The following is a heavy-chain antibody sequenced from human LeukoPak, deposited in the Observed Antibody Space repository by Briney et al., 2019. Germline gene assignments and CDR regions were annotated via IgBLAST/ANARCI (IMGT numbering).Heavy chain of an antibody. CDR1: GFTFSDYY. D-gene: IGHD2-15*01. CDR2: ISSSGSTI. J-gene: IGHJ4*02. V-gene: IGHV3-11*04. CDR3: ARDYCSGGSCYGLVDY. Sequence: GGSLRLSCAASGFTFSDYYMSWIRQAPGKGLEWVSYISSSGSTIYYADSVKGRFTISRDNAKNPLYLQMNSLRAEDTAVYYCARDYCSGGSCYGLVDYWGQGTLVTVSS.